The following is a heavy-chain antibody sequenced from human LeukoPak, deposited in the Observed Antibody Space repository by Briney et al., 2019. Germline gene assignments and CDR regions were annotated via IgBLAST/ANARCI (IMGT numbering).Heavy chain of an antibody. CDR3: ARDGIYGDCDI. J-gene: IGHJ3*02. CDR1: GYTFTSYA. CDR2: INAGNGNT. V-gene: IGHV1-3*01. Sequence: ASVKASCKASGYTFTSYAMHWVRQAPGQRLEWMGWINAGNGNTKYSQKFQGRVTITGDTSASTAYMELSSLRSEDTAVYYCARDGIYGDCDIWGQGTMVTVSS. D-gene: IGHD4-17*01.